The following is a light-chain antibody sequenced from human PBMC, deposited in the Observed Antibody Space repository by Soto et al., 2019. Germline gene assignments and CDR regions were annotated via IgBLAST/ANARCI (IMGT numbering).Light chain of an antibody. J-gene: IGKJ3*01. Sequence: EIVLTQSPGTLSLSPGERATLSCRASQSVSNNYLAWYQQRPGQAPRLLIYGASSRATGIPDRFSGSGSGXXXTLTVSRLEPEDFAVYYCQQYGRSPFTFGPGTKVDLK. CDR3: QQYGRSPFT. CDR1: QSVSNNY. V-gene: IGKV3-20*01. CDR2: GAS.